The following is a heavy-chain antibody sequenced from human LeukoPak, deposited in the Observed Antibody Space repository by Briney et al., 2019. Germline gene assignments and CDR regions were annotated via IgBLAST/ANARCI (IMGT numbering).Heavy chain of an antibody. D-gene: IGHD1-26*01. J-gene: IGHJ3*02. CDR3: TSPTRSGSYEPNAFDI. CDR2: IKGKADNYAT. Sequence: GGSLRLSCAASGFTFSGSPMHWVRQASGKGLEWVGRIKGKADNYATAYAASVKGRFTISRDDSKNTAYLQMNSLKTEDTAAYYCTSPTRSGSYEPNAFDIWGQGTMVTVSS. V-gene: IGHV3-73*01. CDR1: GFTFSGSP.